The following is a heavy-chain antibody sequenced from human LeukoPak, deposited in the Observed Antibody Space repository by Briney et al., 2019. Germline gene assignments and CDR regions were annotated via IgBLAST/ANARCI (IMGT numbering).Heavy chain of an antibody. CDR2: INQDGSEK. CDR3: ARDREVSSWYEGRDFDY. Sequence: PGGSLRLSCAASGFTFNTFWMTWVRQAPGKGLEWVANINQDGSEKYYVDSVKGRFTISRDNAKNSLYLQVNSLRAEDTAVYYCARDREVSSWYEGRDFDYWGQGTLVTVSS. CDR1: GFTFNTFW. J-gene: IGHJ4*02. V-gene: IGHV3-7*03. D-gene: IGHD6-13*01.